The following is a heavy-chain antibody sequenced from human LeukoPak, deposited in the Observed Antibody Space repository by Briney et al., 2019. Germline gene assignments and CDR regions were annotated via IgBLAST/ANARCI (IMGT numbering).Heavy chain of an antibody. V-gene: IGHV3-23*01. CDR1: GFTFSSFP. Sequence: GGSLRLSCAASGFTFSSFPMAWVRQAPGKGLEWVSTITDGGTTYYADSVKGRFTISRDDSKNTLYLQMNSLRAEDTAVYYCAKKRDFSSCSVPGNCFDYWGQGILVTVSS. CDR2: ITDGGTT. J-gene: IGHJ4*02. D-gene: IGHD2-2*01. CDR3: AKKRDFSSCSVPGNCFDY.